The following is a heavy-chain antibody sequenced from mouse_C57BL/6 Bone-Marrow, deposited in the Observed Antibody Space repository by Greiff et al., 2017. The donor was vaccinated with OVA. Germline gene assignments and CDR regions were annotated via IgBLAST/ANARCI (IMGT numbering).Heavy chain of an antibody. Sequence: VQLQQSGAELVRPGASVKLSCTASGFNIKDDYMHWVKQRPEQGLEWIGWIDPENGDTEYASKFKGKATLTADTSSNTAYLQLSSLTSEDTAVDYCTHYGSSYWYFDVWGTGTTVTVSS. CDR3: THYGSSYWYFDV. D-gene: IGHD1-1*01. CDR2: IDPENGDT. V-gene: IGHV14-4*01. J-gene: IGHJ1*03. CDR1: GFNIKDDY.